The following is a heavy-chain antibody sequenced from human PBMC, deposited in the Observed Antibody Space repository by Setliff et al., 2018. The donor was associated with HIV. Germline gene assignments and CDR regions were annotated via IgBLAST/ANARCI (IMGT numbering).Heavy chain of an antibody. Sequence: LRLSCAASGFTFSSYAMSWVRQAPGRGLEWVSAISGSGGSTYYADSVKGRFTISRDNSKNTLYLQMNSLRAEGTAAYYCAKAKSSRMGPPFTDLDYWGQGTQVTVSS. CDR2: ISGSGGST. J-gene: IGHJ4*02. D-gene: IGHD2-8*01. CDR3: AKAKSSRMGPPFTDLDY. CDR1: GFTFSSYA. V-gene: IGHV3-23*01.